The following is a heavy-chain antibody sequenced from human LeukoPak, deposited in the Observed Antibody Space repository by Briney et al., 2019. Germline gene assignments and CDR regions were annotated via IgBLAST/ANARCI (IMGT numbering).Heavy chain of an antibody. D-gene: IGHD6-13*01. J-gene: IGHJ5*02. V-gene: IGHV3-23*01. CDR3: ARDLKLAAAGIGWFDP. Sequence: GGSLRLSCAASGFTFSNYGMSWVRQAPGKGLEWVSGISGSGGSTYYADSVKGRFTISRDNSKNTLYLQMNSLRADDTAVYYCARDLKLAAAGIGWFDPWGQGTLVTVSS. CDR2: ISGSGGST. CDR1: GFTFSNYG.